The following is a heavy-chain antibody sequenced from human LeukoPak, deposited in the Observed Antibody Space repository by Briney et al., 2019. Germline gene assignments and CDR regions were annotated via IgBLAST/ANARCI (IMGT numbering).Heavy chain of an antibody. J-gene: IGHJ5*02. CDR3: ARDQDILTGYYWFDP. Sequence: SETLSLTCTVSGGSISTSNYYWGWIRQPPGKGLEWIGNIFYSGSTYYSPSLKSRVTISLDTSKNQFSLKLSSVTAADTAVYYCARDQDILTGYYWFDPWGRGTLVTVSS. CDR2: IFYSGST. D-gene: IGHD3-9*01. CDR1: GGSISTSNYY. V-gene: IGHV4-39*07.